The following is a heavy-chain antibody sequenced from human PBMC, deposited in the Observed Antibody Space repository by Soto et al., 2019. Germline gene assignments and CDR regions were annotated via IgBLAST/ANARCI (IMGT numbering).Heavy chain of an antibody. CDR2: IRNIANSYTT. D-gene: IGHD1-7*01. CDR1: GFTFSDHY. Sequence: EVQLVESGGDLVQPGGSLRLSCAVSGFTFSDHYMDWVRQAPGKGLEWVGRIRNIANSYTTDYAASVKGRFTISRDDSKTSLYLQMNSLKTEDTAMYYCARCITGTPPADGGSWGQGTLVTVSS. J-gene: IGHJ5*02. CDR3: ARCITGTPPADGGS. V-gene: IGHV3-72*01.